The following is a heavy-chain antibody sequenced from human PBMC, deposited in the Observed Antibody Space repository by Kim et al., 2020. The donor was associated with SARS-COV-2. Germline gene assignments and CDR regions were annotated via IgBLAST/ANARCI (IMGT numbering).Heavy chain of an antibody. D-gene: IGHD1-1*01. CDR1: GFTFSSYS. Sequence: GGSLRLSCAASGFTFSSYSMNWVRQAPGKGLEWVSSISSSSSYIYYADSVKGRFTISRDNAKNSLYLQMNSLRAEDTAVYYCARDGARRDGHNDFDYWGQGTLVTVSS. CDR2: ISSSSSYI. J-gene: IGHJ4*02. CDR3: ARDGARRDGHNDFDY. V-gene: IGHV3-21*01.